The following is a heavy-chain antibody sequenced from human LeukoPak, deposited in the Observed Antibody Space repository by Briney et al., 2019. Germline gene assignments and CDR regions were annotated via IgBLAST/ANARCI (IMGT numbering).Heavy chain of an antibody. CDR1: DGSISNYY. D-gene: IGHD6-19*01. J-gene: IGHJ5*02. Sequence: RTSETLSLTCSVFDGSISNYYWSWIRQPPGKGLEWIGYAYYSGSTTYNPSLESRVTISVDTSKNQFSLKLTAVTAADKAVYYCARNSAVATSRSWFDPWGQGTLVTVSS. V-gene: IGHV4-59*08. CDR2: AYYSGST. CDR3: ARNSAVATSRSWFDP.